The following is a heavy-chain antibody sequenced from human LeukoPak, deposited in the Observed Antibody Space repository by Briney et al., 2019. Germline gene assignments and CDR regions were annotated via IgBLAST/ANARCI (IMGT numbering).Heavy chain of an antibody. D-gene: IGHD6-25*01. CDR3: ARGLGSGYSIGY. CDR2: IGPAGDT. J-gene: IGHJ4*02. Sequence: GGSLRLSCAASGFTFSSYDMHWVRQPTGKGLEWVSTIGPAGDTYYPGSVKGRFTISRENAKNSLYLQMNSLRAGDTAVYYCARGLGSGYSIGYWGQGTLVTVSS. CDR1: GFTFSSYD. V-gene: IGHV3-13*01.